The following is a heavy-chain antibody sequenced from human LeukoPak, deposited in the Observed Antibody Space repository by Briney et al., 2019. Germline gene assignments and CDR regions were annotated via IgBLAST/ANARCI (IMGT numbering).Heavy chain of an antibody. CDR2: ISSSSSYI. D-gene: IGHD3-3*01. Sequence: GGSLRLSCAASGFTFSSYSMHWVRQAPGKGLEWVASISSSSSYIYYADSVKGRFTISRDNAKNSLYLQMNSLRAEDTAVYYCARDKSRFLEWHTPRHYGMDVWGQGTTGTASS. V-gene: IGHV3-21*01. CDR1: GFTFSSYS. J-gene: IGHJ6*02. CDR3: ARDKSRFLEWHTPRHYGMDV.